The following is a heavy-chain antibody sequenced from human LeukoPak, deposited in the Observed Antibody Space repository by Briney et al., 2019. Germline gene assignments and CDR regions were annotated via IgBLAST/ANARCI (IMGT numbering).Heavy chain of an antibody. V-gene: IGHV1-46*01. CDR1: GYTFTTYH. Sequence: ASVIVSCKASGYTFTTYHMHWVRQAPGQGLEWMGIINPSSGFKHNAQKFQDRFTMTRDTSASTAYMELSSLRSEDTAAYYCARTPYGGSYYYYYGMDVWGQGTTVTVSS. J-gene: IGHJ6*02. D-gene: IGHD4-23*01. CDR2: INPSSGFK. CDR3: ARTPYGGSYYYYYGMDV.